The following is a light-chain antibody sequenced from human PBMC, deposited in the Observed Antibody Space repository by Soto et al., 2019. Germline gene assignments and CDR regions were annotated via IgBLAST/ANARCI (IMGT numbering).Light chain of an antibody. CDR3: QQSDSTLWT. J-gene: IGKJ1*01. Sequence: DIQMTQSPSSLSASVADRVTITCRASQSISSYLNWYQQKPGKAPKLLIYAASSLQSGVPSRFSGSGSGTDFTLTISSLQPEDFATYYCQQSDSTLWTFGQGTKVEIK. CDR1: QSISSY. V-gene: IGKV1-39*01. CDR2: AAS.